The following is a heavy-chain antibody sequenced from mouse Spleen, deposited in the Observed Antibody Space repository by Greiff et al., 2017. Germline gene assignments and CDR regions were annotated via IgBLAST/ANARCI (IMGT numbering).Heavy chain of an antibody. V-gene: IGHV5-6*01. CDR1: GFTFSSYG. D-gene: IGHD4-1*01. J-gene: IGHJ3*01. CDR3: ERQSNSWFAY. CDR2: ISSGGSYT. Sequence: EVKLVESGGDLVKPGGSLKLSCAASGFTFSSYGMSWVRQTPDKRLEWVATISSGGSYTYYPDSVKGRFTISRDNAKNTLYLQMSSLKSEDTAMYYCERQSNSWFAYWGQGTLVTVSA.